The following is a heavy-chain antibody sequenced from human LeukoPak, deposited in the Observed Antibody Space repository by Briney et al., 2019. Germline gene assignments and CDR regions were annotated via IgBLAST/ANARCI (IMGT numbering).Heavy chain of an antibody. CDR1: GFTFSTYW. J-gene: IGHJ4*02. Sequence: GGSLRLSCAASGFTFSTYWMSWVRQAPGKGLEWVANIRQDGSDKYYVDSVKGRFTISRGNAKNSLYLQMNSLRAEDTAVYYCARDGGSAMPFDYWGQGTLVTVSS. V-gene: IGHV3-7*01. CDR2: IRQDGSDK. CDR3: ARDGGSAMPFDY. D-gene: IGHD2-2*01.